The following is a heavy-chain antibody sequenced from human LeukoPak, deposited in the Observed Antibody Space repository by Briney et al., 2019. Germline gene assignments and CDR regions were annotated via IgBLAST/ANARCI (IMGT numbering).Heavy chain of an antibody. CDR3: ARVDRYYYGSGSSHYFDY. Sequence: SETLSLTCTVSGGSISSYYWSWIRQPPGKGLEWIGYIYYSGSTNYNPSLKSRVTISVDTSNNQFSLKLSSVNAADTAVYYCARVDRYYYGSGSSHYFDYWGQGTLVTVSS. CDR2: IYYSGST. CDR1: GGSISSYY. V-gene: IGHV4-59*12. J-gene: IGHJ4*02. D-gene: IGHD3-10*01.